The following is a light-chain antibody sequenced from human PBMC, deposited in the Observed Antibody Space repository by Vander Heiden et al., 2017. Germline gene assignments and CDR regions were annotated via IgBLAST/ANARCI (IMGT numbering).Light chain of an antibody. J-gene: IGKJ4*01. V-gene: IGKV1-5*03. CDR2: KAS. Sequence: DIQMTPSPSTLSASVGDRVTITCRVSQSVTSWLAWFQQRPGKAPKLLIYKASSLESGVPSRSSGSGSGTEFTLTISGLQPDDSATYYCQQHNSYPLTFGGGTKVEIK. CDR3: QQHNSYPLT. CDR1: QSVTSW.